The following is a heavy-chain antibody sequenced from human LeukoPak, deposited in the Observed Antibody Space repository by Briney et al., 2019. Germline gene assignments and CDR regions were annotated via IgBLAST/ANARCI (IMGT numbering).Heavy chain of an antibody. V-gene: IGHV4-34*01. CDR3: ARGFQSGIGDLFGNWFDP. CDR1: GGSFGGYY. Sequence: PSETLSLTCAVHGGSFGGYYWSWIRQPPGKGLEWIGEINHSGSTNYNPSLKSRVTISVDTSKNQFSLKLSSVTAADTAVYYCARGFQSGIGDLFGNWFDPWGQGTLVTVSS. D-gene: IGHD3-10*01. CDR2: INHSGST. J-gene: IGHJ5*02.